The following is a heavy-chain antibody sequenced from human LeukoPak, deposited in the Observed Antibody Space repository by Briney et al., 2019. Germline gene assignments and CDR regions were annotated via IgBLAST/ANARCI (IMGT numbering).Heavy chain of an antibody. D-gene: IGHD6-19*01. CDR3: ARNSVAGYYFDY. V-gene: IGHV3-66*01. Sequence: GGSLRLSCAASGFTVSNDYMNWVRQAPGKGLEWVSVIYSGGSTYYADSVKGRFTISRDNSKNTLYLQMNSLRAEDTAVYYCARNSVAGYYFDYWGQGTLVTVSS. J-gene: IGHJ4*02. CDR2: IYSGGST. CDR1: GFTVSNDY.